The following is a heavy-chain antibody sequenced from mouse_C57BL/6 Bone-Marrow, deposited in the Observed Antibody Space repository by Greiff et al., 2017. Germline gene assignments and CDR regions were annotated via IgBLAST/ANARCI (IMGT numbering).Heavy chain of an antibody. J-gene: IGHJ4*01. Sequence: QVQLQQPGAELVMPGASVKLSCKASGYTFTSYWMHWVKQRPGQGLEWIGEFDPSDSYTNYNQKFKGKSTLTVDKSSSTAYMQLSSLTSEDSAVYYYARDKMDYWGQGTSVTVAS. CDR2: FDPSDSYT. CDR3: ARDKMDY. CDR1: GYTFTSYW. V-gene: IGHV1-69*01.